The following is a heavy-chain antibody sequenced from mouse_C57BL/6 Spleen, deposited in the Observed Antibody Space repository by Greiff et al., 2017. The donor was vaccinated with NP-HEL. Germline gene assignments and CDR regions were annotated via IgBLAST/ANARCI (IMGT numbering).Heavy chain of an antibody. CDR1: GYTFTDYY. J-gene: IGHJ1*03. Sequence: VQLQQSGPELVKPGASVKISCKASGYTFTDYYMNWVKQSHGKSLEWIGDINPNNGGTSYNQKFKGKATLTVDKSSSTAYMELRSLTSEDSAVYYCARTSPRGYFDVWGTGTTVTVSS. D-gene: IGHD3-3*01. V-gene: IGHV1-26*01. CDR3: ARTSPRGYFDV. CDR2: INPNNGGT.